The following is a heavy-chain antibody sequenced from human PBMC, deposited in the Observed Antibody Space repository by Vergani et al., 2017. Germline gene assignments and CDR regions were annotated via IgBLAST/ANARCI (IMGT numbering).Heavy chain of an antibody. CDR2: IWYDGSNK. CDR3: AKDHSGYDYWYFDY. J-gene: IGHJ4*02. CDR1: GFTFSSYG. D-gene: IGHD5-12*01. Sequence: QVQLVESGGGVVQPGRSLRLSCAASGFTFSSYGMHWVRQAPGKGLEWVAVIWYDGSNKYYADSVKGRFTISRDNSKNTLYLQMNSLRAEDTAVYYCAKDHSGYDYWYFDYWGQGTLVTVSS. V-gene: IGHV3-33*06.